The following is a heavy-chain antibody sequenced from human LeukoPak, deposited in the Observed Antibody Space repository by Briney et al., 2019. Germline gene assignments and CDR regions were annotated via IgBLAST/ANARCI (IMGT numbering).Heavy chain of an antibody. J-gene: IGHJ3*02. CDR2: IMHNGNT. CDR3: ARPGYNYVYAAFDI. V-gene: IGHV4-34*12. CDR1: GGSFTGYY. Sequence: SETLSLTCAVSGGSFTGYYWSWIRPPPGKGLEWIGEIMHNGNTNSNPSLKSRVTISVDTSKKQFSLNLNSVTAADTAVYYCARPGYNYVYAAFDIWGQGTVVTVSS. D-gene: IGHD5-18*01.